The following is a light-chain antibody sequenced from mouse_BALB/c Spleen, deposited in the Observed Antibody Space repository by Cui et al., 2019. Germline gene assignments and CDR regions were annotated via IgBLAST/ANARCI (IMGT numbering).Light chain of an antibody. CDR2: RAN. CDR1: QDINSY. J-gene: IGKJ2*01. Sequence: DIKMTELPSSMYALLGERVTITCKTSQDINSYLSWFQQKPGKSPKTLIYRANRLVDGVPARFSGSGSGQDYSLTISSLEDEDIGIYYCLQYDKFPYTFGGGTKLEIK. CDR3: LQYDKFPYT. V-gene: IGKV14-111*01.